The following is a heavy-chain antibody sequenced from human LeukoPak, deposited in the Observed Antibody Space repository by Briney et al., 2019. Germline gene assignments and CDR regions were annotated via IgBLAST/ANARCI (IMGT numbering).Heavy chain of an antibody. CDR1: GYSFTSYW. CDR2: IYPGDSDT. J-gene: IGHJ6*02. Sequence: GESLKISCKGSGYSFTSYWIGWVRQMPGKGLEWMGIIYPGDSDTRYSPSFQGQVTISADKSISTAYLQWSSLKASDTAMYYCARGRWLQSQGIYYYYGMDVWGQGTTVTVSS. D-gene: IGHD5-24*01. CDR3: ARGRWLQSQGIYYYYGMDV. V-gene: IGHV5-51*01.